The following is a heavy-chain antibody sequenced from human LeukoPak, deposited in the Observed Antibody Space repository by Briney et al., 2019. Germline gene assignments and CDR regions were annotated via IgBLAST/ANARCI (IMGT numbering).Heavy chain of an antibody. V-gene: IGHV3-33*01. J-gene: IGHJ4*02. D-gene: IGHD3-10*01. CDR1: GFTFRYYG. CDR2: IWYDGGSK. CDR3: VRDSSGDSSGRPSLDY. Sequence: PGGSLRLSCAASGFTFRYYGMHWVRQAPGKGLEWVANIWYDGGSKYYADSVKRRFTISRDNSKNTLNLQMNSLRADDTAVYFCVRDSSGDSSGRPSLDYWGQGTLVTVSS.